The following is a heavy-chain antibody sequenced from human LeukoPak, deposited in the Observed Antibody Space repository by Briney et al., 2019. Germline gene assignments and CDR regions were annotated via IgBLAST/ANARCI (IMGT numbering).Heavy chain of an antibody. D-gene: IGHD5-24*01. Sequence: ASVKVSCKASGYSFTGFYIHWVRQAPGQGLEWMGYINPNSGGTNYAQKFQGRVTMTRDTSISTVYMDLSRLGSDDTAIYYCATDGRRDGYNNGDYYFDYWDQGTLVTVSS. V-gene: IGHV1-2*02. CDR1: GYSFTGFY. CDR2: INPNSGGT. CDR3: ATDGRRDGYNNGDYYFDY. J-gene: IGHJ4*02.